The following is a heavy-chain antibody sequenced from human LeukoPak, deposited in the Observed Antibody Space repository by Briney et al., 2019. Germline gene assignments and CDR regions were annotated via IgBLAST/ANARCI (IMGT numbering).Heavy chain of an antibody. CDR2: INPNSGGT. CDR3: ARAGYSSSWYTDWFDP. D-gene: IGHD6-13*01. Sequence: GASVKVSCKPSGYTITGYYMHWVRQAPGQGLEWMGWINPNSGGTNYAQKFQGRVTMTRDTSISTAYMELSRLRSDDTAVYYCARAGYSSSWYTDWFDPWGQGTLVTVSS. V-gene: IGHV1-2*02. CDR1: GYTITGYY. J-gene: IGHJ5*02.